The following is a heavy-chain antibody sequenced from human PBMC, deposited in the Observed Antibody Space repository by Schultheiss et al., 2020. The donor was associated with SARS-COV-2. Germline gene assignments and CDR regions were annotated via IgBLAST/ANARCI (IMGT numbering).Heavy chain of an antibody. D-gene: IGHD6-6*01. CDR2: ISYDGSNK. CDR3: ARSPSSSPKTYYYMDV. Sequence: GGSLRLSCAASGFTFSSYSMNWVRQAPGKGLEWVAVISYDGSNKYYADSVKGRFTISRDNSKNTLFLQMNSLRDEDTAVYYCARSPSSSPKTYYYMDVWDKGTTVTVSS. CDR1: GFTFSSYS. V-gene: IGHV3-30*03. J-gene: IGHJ6*03.